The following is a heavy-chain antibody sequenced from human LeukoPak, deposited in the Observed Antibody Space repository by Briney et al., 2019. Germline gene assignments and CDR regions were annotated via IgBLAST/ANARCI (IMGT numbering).Heavy chain of an antibody. D-gene: IGHD1-26*01. CDR3: ARERYPNTGIVGATHFDY. Sequence: PSGRSLRLSCAASGFTFSSYAMHWVRQAPGKGLEWVAVISYDGSNKYYADSVKGRFTISRDNSKNTLYLQMNSLRAEDTAVHYCARERYPNTGIVGATHFDYWGQGTLVTVSS. CDR1: GFTFSSYA. CDR2: ISYDGSNK. J-gene: IGHJ4*02. V-gene: IGHV3-30-3*01.